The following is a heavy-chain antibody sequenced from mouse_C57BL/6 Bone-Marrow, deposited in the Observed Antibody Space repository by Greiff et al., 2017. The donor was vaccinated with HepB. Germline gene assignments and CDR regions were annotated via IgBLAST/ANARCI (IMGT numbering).Heavy chain of an antibody. CDR2: INPSSGYT. J-gene: IGHJ4*01. Sequence: VKLVESGAELARPGASVKMSCKASGYTFTSYTMHWVKQRPGQGLEWIGYINPSSGYTKYNQKFKDKATLTADKSSSTAYMQLSSLTSEDSSVYYCSRGESLDNWGQGTSVTVSA. V-gene: IGHV1-4*01. CDR3: SRGESLDN. CDR1: GYTFTSYT. D-gene: IGHD6-2*01.